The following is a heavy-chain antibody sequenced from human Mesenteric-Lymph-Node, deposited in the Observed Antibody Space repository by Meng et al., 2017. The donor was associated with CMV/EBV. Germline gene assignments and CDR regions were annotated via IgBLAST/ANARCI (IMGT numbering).Heavy chain of an antibody. Sequence: GGSLRLSCAASGFTFSDYYMSWIRQAPGKGLEWVSAISGSGGSTYYADSVKGRFTISRDNSKNTLYLQMNSLRAEDTAVYYCARDSGWYDYWGQGTLVTVSS. CDR3: ARDSGWYDY. J-gene: IGHJ4*02. D-gene: IGHD6-19*01. CDR2: ISGSGGST. V-gene: IGHV3-23*01. CDR1: GFTFSDYY.